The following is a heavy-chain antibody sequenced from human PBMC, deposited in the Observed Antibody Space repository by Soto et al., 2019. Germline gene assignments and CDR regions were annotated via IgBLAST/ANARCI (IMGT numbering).Heavy chain of an antibody. CDR2: IIPIFGIA. D-gene: IGHD2-21*02. CDR1: GGTFSSYA. V-gene: IGHV1-69*10. Sequence: ASVKVSCKASGGTFSSYAISWVRQAPGQGLEWMGGIIPIFGIANYAQKFQGRVTITADKSTSTAYMELSSLRSEDTAVYYCARVNCGGDCYYYYYYYMDVWGKGTTVTVSS. J-gene: IGHJ6*03. CDR3: ARVNCGGDCYYYYYYYMDV.